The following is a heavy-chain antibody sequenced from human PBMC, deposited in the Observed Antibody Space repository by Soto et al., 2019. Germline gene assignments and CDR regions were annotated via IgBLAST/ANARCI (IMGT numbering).Heavy chain of an antibody. CDR3: AKSVVQQLVPDYFDY. Sequence: GGSLRLSCAASGFTFSSYAMSWVRQAPGKGLEWVSAISGSGGSTYYADSVKGRFTISRDNSKNTLYLQMNSLRAEDTAVYYCAKSVVQQLVPDYFDYWGQGTLVTVSS. V-gene: IGHV3-23*01. CDR1: GFTFSSYA. D-gene: IGHD6-13*01. CDR2: ISGSGGST. J-gene: IGHJ4*02.